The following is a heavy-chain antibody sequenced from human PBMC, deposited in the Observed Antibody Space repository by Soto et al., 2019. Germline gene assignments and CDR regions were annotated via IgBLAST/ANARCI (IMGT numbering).Heavy chain of an antibody. D-gene: IGHD3-22*01. CDR1: GVNFRGYG. V-gene: IGHV3-64*02. CDR3: SRSGQYYDTSGHPGAFDI. Sequence: GGPLSISWAASGVNFRGYGMHWVRRAPGKGLEYVSGISSNGASTYYADSVKGRFTISRDNSKNSLYLQMGSLRAEDMAVYYCSRSGQYYDTSGHPGAFDILGQGAMVTVSS. CDR2: ISSNGAST. J-gene: IGHJ3*02.